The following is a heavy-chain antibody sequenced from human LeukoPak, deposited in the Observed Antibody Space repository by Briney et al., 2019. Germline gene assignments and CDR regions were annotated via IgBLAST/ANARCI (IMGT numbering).Heavy chain of an antibody. CDR1: GGSISSGGYS. V-gene: IGHV4-61*08. CDR2: IYYNGST. J-gene: IGHJ4*02. Sequence: KTSQTLSLTCAVSGGSISSGGYSWSWIRQPPGKGLEWIGYIYYNGSTNYNPSLKSRVTISVDTSKNQFSLKLSSVTAADTAVYYCARVLKAAAAGPIDYWGQGTLVTVSS. CDR3: ARVLKAAAAGPIDY. D-gene: IGHD6-13*01.